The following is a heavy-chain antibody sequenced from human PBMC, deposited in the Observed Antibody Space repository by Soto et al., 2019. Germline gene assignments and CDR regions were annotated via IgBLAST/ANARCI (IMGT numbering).Heavy chain of an antibody. Sequence: QIQLVQSGPEVKKPGASMKVSCKAYDFSFTSHGISWERQAPGQGLEWMGWISLYNGNTNYAQQFQGRVTMTTDTSTSTAYMELRSLRSDDTAMYFCAIYHLELFRFDYWGQGTLVTVSS. CDR2: ISLYNGNT. CDR1: DFSFTSHG. J-gene: IGHJ4*02. CDR3: AIYHLELFRFDY. V-gene: IGHV1-18*04. D-gene: IGHD2-2*01.